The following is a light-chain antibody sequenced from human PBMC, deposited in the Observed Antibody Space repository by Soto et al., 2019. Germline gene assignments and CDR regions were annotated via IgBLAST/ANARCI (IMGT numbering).Light chain of an antibody. CDR2: GAA. J-gene: IGKJ1*01. Sequence: EIVMTQSPATLSVSPGARATLSCRASQSVSTKLAWYQHKPGQPPSLLIYGAATRATGVPARFSGSGSGTQFSLTITSLQSEDFAVYYCQQCNTWTWTFGQGTKVEVK. V-gene: IGKV3-15*01. CDR3: QQCNTWTWT. CDR1: QSVSTK.